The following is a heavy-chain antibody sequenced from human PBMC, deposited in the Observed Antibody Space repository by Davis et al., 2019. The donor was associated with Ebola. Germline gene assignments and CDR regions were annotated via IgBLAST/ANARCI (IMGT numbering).Heavy chain of an antibody. CDR3: ASSIHRPYYYYGMDV. CDR2: IKQDGSEK. J-gene: IGHJ6*02. V-gene: IGHV3-7*01. D-gene: IGHD6-6*01. Sequence: PGGSLRLSCAASGFTFSSYWMSWVRQAPGKGLEWVANIKQDGSEKYYVDSVKGRFTISRDNAKNSLYLQMNSLRAEDTAVYYCASSIHRPYYYYGMDVWGQGTTVTVSS. CDR1: GFTFSSYW.